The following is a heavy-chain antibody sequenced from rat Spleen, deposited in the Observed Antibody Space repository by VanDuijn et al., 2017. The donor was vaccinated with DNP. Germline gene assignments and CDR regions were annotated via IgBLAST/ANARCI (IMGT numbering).Heavy chain of an antibody. D-gene: IGHD1-11*01. CDR1: GYSITSNY. Sequence: EVQFQESGPGLVKSSQSLSLTCSVTGYSITSNYWAWIRKFPGNKMEWMGYINYSGATAYNPSLRSRNSITRNTSKNQFYLQLNSVNSEDTATYYCARGLNYGGYIYSWYFCCWGPGTLVTVYS. CDR3: ARGLNYGGYIYSWYFCC. V-gene: IGHV3-1*01. J-gene: IGHJ1*01. CDR2: INYSGAT.